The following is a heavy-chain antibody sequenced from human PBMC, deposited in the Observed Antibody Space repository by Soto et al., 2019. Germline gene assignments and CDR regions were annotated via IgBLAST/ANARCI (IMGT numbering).Heavy chain of an antibody. CDR1: GFTFSAYY. CDR3: ARDLYYDGSGYYSGGIVY. V-gene: IGHV3-11*01. J-gene: IGHJ4*02. D-gene: IGHD3-22*01. Sequence: QVQLVESGVGMVNPGGSLRLSSAASGFTFSAYYVGWIRKAPGKGLEWVSYISGSGGTMYYADSVKGRFTISRDNTKNSLYLQMNSLRAEDTAVYYCARDLYYDGSGYYSGGIVYWGQGTLVTVSS. CDR2: ISGSGGTM.